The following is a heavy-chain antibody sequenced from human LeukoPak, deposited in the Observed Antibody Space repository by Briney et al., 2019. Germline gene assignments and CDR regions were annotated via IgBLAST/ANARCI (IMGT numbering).Heavy chain of an antibody. V-gene: IGHV1-24*01. CDR2: FDPEDGET. CDR1: GYTLIELV. D-gene: IGHD1-26*01. Sequence: EASVKVSCKVSGYTLIELVIHWVRQAPGKGLEWMGGFDPEDGETIYAQKFQGRVTMTEDTSTDTAYMELSSLRSEDTAVYYCATNSGSYFLYWGQGTLVTVSS. J-gene: IGHJ4*02. CDR3: ATNSGSYFLY.